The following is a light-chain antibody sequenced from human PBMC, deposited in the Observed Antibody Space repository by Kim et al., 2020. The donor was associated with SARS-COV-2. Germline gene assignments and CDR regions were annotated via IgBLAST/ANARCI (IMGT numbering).Light chain of an antibody. V-gene: IGKV3-15*01. CDR3: QQYNYWPRT. CDR1: QSIRSN. Sequence: VSPGERATLSCRASQSIRSNLAWYQQKPDQAPRLVIYDASTRATGIPARFSGSGSGTEFTLTISSLQSEDFAVYYCQQYNYWPRTFGQGTKVDIK. CDR2: DAS. J-gene: IGKJ1*01.